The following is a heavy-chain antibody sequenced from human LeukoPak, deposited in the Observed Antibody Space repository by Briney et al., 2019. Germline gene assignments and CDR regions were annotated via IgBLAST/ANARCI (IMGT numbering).Heavy chain of an antibody. CDR2: INPDSGGS. D-gene: IGHD3-22*01. J-gene: IGHJ5*02. V-gene: IGHV1-2*06. Sequence: ASVKVSCKASGYTFTAYYIHWVRQAPGQGLEWMGRINPDSGGSNYPQRFQGRVTMTRDTSISTAYMELSRLTSDDTAVYYCARDIIAGDDSRDNWFDPWGPGTLVTVSS. CDR3: ARDIIAGDDSRDNWFDP. CDR1: GYTFTAYY.